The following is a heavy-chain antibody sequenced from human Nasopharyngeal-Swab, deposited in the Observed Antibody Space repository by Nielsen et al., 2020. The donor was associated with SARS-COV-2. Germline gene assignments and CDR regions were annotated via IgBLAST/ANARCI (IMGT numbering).Heavy chain of an antibody. D-gene: IGHD5-12*01. CDR3: AREVPYSGHDDAFDI. Sequence: GGSLRLSCAASGLGFSNYEMNWVRQAPGKGLEWISYISPTTATIYYADSVKGRFTVSRDNAKNSLYLQMNSLRAEDTAVYYCAREVPYSGHDDAFDIWGQGTMVTVSA. CDR2: ISPTTATI. CDR1: GLGFSNYE. V-gene: IGHV3-48*03. J-gene: IGHJ3*02.